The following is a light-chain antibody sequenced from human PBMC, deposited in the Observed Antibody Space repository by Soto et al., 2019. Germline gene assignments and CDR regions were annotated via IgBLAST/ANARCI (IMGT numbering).Light chain of an antibody. CDR1: QSVSSNY. CDR2: GAS. V-gene: IGKV3-20*01. J-gene: IGKJ1*01. Sequence: EVVLTQSPATLSLSPGERATLSCRAIQSVSSNYLAWYQQKPGQAPRLLIYGASSRATGTPDRFSGSGSGTDFTLTISSLFPDDFATYYCQQYNRYWTFGHGTKVDLK. CDR3: QQYNRYWT.